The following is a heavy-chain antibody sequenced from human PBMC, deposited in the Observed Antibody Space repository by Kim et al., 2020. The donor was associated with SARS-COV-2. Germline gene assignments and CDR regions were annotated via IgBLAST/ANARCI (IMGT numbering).Heavy chain of an antibody. CDR3: ARENVLRYFDIYYYYGMDV. V-gene: IGHV3-33*01. CDR2: IWYDGSNK. CDR1: GFTFSSYG. Sequence: GGSLRLSCAASGFTFSSYGMHWVRQAPGKGLEWVAVIWYDGSNKYYADSVKGRFTISRDNSKNTLYLQMNSLRAEDTAVYYCARENVLRYFDIYYYYGMDVWGQKTTVTVSS. D-gene: IGHD3-9*01. J-gene: IGHJ6*02.